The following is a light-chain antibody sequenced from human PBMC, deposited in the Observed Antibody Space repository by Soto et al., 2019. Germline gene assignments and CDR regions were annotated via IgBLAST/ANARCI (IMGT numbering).Light chain of an antibody. Sequence: DIQMTQSPSTLSASVGDRVTITCLASQSIRNYLAWYQQKPGRAPRLLIYDASSLQSGVPSSFSGSGSGTEFTLTVSSLQPDDFATYYCQHYNSYPWSFGQGTKVDI. CDR2: DAS. J-gene: IGKJ1*01. CDR3: QHYNSYPWS. CDR1: QSIRNY. V-gene: IGKV1-5*01.